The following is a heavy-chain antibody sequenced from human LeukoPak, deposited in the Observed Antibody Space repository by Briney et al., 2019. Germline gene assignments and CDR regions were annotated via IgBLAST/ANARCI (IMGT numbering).Heavy chain of an antibody. J-gene: IGHJ4*02. CDR3: AKGEVGYYDSSGYSLYYFDY. Sequence: GGSLRLSCAASGFTLSSYSMHWVRQAPGKGLVWVAVISYDGSNKYYADSVKGRFTISRDNSKNTLYLQMNSLRAEDTAVYYCAKGEVGYYDSSGYSLYYFDYWGQGTLVTVSS. CDR1: GFTLSSYS. V-gene: IGHV3-30-3*01. CDR2: ISYDGSNK. D-gene: IGHD3-22*01.